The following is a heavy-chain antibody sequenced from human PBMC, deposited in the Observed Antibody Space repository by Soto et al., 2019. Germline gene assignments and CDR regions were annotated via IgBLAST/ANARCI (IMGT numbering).Heavy chain of an antibody. Sequence: SDTLSLTCTVSGGSISSYYWSWIRQPPGKGLEWIGYIYYSGSTNYNPSLKSRVTISVDTSKNQFSLKLSSVTAADTAVYYCAREYYYGSSGYYPPWFDPWGQGTLVTVSS. V-gene: IGHV4-59*01. J-gene: IGHJ5*02. CDR3: AREYYYGSSGYYPPWFDP. D-gene: IGHD3-22*01. CDR1: GGSISSYY. CDR2: IYYSGST.